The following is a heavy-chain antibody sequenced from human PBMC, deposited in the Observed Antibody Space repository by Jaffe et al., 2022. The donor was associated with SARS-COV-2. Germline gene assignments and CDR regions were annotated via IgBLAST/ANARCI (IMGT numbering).Heavy chain of an antibody. V-gene: IGHV4-59*08. CDR3: ARHIGYGEMATIKLSWFDP. Sequence: QVQLQQSGPGLVKPSGTLSLTCTVSGGSISSYSWSWFRQPPGKELEWIGYFYHSGSINYNPSLKSRVAISLDAFKSQFSLKLSSVTAADTAVYYCARHIGYGEMATIKLSWFDPWGQGTLVTVSA. J-gene: IGHJ5*02. CDR1: GGSISSYS. CDR2: FYHSGSI. D-gene: IGHD5-12*01.